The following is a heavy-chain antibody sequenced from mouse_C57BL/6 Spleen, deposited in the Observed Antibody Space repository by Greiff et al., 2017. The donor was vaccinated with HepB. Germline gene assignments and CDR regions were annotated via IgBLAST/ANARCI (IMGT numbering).Heavy chain of an antibody. CDR3: TRITTDPFAY. Sequence: VQVVESGAELVRPGASVTLSCKASGYTFTDYEMHWVKQTPVHGLEWIGAIDPETGGTAYNQKFKGKAILTADKSSSTAYMELRSLTSEDSAVYYCTRITTDPFAYWGQGTLVTVSA. CDR1: GYTFTDYE. D-gene: IGHD1-1*01. J-gene: IGHJ3*01. CDR2: IDPETGGT. V-gene: IGHV1-15*01.